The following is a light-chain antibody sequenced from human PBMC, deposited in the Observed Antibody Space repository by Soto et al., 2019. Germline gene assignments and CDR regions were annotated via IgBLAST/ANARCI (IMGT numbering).Light chain of an antibody. J-gene: IGKJ2*01. Sequence: EIVLTQSPGTLSLSPGERATLSCRASQSVSSNYLAWYQHKPGQAPRLLIYGASSRATDIPDRFSGSGSGTDFTLTISRVEPEDFAMYYCQQYGSPVTFGQGTKLDIK. V-gene: IGKV3-20*01. CDR3: QQYGSPVT. CDR1: QSVSSNY. CDR2: GAS.